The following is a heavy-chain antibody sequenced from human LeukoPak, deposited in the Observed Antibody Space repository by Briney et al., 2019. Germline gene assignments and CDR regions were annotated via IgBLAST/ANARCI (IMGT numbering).Heavy chain of an antibody. Sequence: PGGSLRLSCAASGFTFSSYSMNWVRQAPGKGLEWVSYISSSSSTIYYADSVKGRFTISRDNAKNSLYLQMNSLRAEDTAVYYCARGATMVREPPYFDYWGQGTLVTVSS. CDR3: ARGATMVREPPYFDY. J-gene: IGHJ4*02. V-gene: IGHV3-48*01. CDR2: ISSSSSTI. D-gene: IGHD3-10*01. CDR1: GFTFSSYS.